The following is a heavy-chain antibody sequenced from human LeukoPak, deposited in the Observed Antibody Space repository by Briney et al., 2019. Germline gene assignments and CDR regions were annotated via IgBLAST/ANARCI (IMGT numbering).Heavy chain of an antibody. CDR1: GFTFSSCS. CDR2: ISSSSNTI. J-gene: IGHJ5*02. Sequence: GGSLRLSCAASGFTFSSCSMNWVRQAPGKGLEWLSYISSSSNTIYYADSVKGRFTISRDNAKDSLYLQMNSLRDEDTAVYYCTRHDTVIRGWFDPWGQGTRVTVSS. D-gene: IGHD4-11*01. V-gene: IGHV3-48*02. CDR3: TRHDTVIRGWFDP.